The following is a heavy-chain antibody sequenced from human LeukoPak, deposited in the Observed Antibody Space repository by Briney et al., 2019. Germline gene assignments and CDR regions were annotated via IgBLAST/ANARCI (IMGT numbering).Heavy chain of an antibody. Sequence: SQTLSLTCTVSGGSISSGDYYGSWIRQPPGKGLEWIGYIYYSGSTYYNPSLKSRVTISVDTSKNQFSLKLSSVTAADTAVYYCARVLDTAMVGWYFDLWGRGTLVTVSS. CDR3: ARVLDTAMVGWYFDL. D-gene: IGHD5-18*01. CDR2: IYYSGST. V-gene: IGHV4-30-4*01. CDR1: GGSISSGDYY. J-gene: IGHJ2*01.